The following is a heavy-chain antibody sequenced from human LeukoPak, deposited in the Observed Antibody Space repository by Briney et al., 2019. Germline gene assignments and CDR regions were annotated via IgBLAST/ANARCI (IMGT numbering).Heavy chain of an antibody. CDR1: GFTFSNYA. CDR2: ISGSGGST. CDR3: AKEMSSSGYYDALDY. J-gene: IGHJ4*02. Sequence: GGSLRLSCAASGFTFSNYAMSWVRQAPGKGLEWVSAISGSGGSTYYADSVKGRFTISRDNSKNTLYPQMNSLRAEDTAVYYCAKEMSSSGYYDALDYWGQGTLVTVSS. V-gene: IGHV3-23*01. D-gene: IGHD3-22*01.